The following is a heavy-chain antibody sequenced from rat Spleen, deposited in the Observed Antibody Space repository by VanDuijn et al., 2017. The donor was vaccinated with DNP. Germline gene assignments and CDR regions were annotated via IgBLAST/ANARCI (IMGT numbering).Heavy chain of an antibody. CDR3: VRESESYWYFDF. CDR2: MRYNGDT. J-gene: IGHJ1*01. CDR1: GFSLTSNG. D-gene: IGHD3-7*01. V-gene: IGHV2-34*01. Sequence: QVQLEESGPGLMQPSETLSLTCTVSGFSLTSNGVYWVRQPSGKGLEWMGRMRYNGDTSYNSALRSRLSITKDTSKSQVFLKVSSLQSEDTAIYYCVRESESYWYFDFWGPGTMVTVSS.